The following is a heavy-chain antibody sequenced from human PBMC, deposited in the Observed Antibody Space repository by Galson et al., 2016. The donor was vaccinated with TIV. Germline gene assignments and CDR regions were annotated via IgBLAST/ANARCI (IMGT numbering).Heavy chain of an antibody. CDR3: AKAPGVSSPSWGLYDYHYHLDV. J-gene: IGHJ6*02. Sequence: ETLSLTCTVSGDSINNYYWNWIRQPPGEGLDWIGSVSYSGTTDYNPSLRSRVTISVDKSKNQFSLKLRSLTAADTAVYYCAKAPGVSSPSWGLYDYHYHLDVWGQRTSVTVSS. D-gene: IGHD2-2*01. CDR1: GDSINNYY. CDR2: VSYSGTT. V-gene: IGHV4-59*01.